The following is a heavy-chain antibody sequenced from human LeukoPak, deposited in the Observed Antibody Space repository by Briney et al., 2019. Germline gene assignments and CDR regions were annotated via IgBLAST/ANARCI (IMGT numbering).Heavy chain of an antibody. D-gene: IGHD4-11*01. CDR1: GGSVSSHQ. CDR3: ARGVLTTVSYYMDV. V-gene: IGHV4-59*02. J-gene: IGHJ6*03. Sequence: PSETLSLTCTVSGGSVSSHQWSWIRQPPGKGLEWIGYIYYSGGTNYNPSLKSRFTVSIDTSNNRFSLKLSSVTTADTAVYYCARGVLTTVSYYMDVWGKGTTVTVSS. CDR2: IYYSGGT.